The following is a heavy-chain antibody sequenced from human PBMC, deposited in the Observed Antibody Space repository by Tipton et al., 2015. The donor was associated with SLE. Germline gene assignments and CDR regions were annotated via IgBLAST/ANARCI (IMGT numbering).Heavy chain of an antibody. CDR3: ARDQVGYSGYTSFYHMDV. J-gene: IGHJ6*03. V-gene: IGHV4-59*01. CDR1: GGSISTYY. CDR2: IYYSGST. D-gene: IGHD5-12*01. Sequence: TLSLTCTVSGGSISTYYWSWIRQPPGKGLEWIGYIYYSGSTNYNPSLKSRVTISVDTSKNLFSLKLSSVTAADTAVSYCARDQVGYSGYTSFYHMDVWGKGTTVTVSS.